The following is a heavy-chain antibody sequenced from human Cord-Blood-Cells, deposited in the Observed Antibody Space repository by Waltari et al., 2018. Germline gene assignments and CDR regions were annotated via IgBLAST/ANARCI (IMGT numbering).Heavy chain of an antibody. CDR1: RESVSSNLAA. Sequence: QLQLQQSGPGVVKASQTPSRTCAVSRESVSSNLAAWDWIRQSPSRGLEWLGRTYYRSKWYNDYAVSVKSRITINPDTSKNQFSLQLNSVTPEDTAVYYCARDSSSSRRWFDPWGQGTLVTVSS. CDR3: ARDSSSSRRWFDP. D-gene: IGHD6-6*01. V-gene: IGHV6-1*01. J-gene: IGHJ5*02. CDR2: TYYRSKWYN.